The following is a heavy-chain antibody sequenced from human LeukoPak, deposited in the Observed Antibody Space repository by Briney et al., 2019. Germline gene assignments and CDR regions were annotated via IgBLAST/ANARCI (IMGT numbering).Heavy chain of an antibody. Sequence: RESLKTSCKGSGYSFTSYWIGWVRQKPGKGLEWMGIIYPGDSDTRNSPSLQGQVIISVDKSISTAYLQWSSLKASDTAMYYCARSSHYYYGSGPLHAYYFDYWGQGTLVTVSS. V-gene: IGHV5-51*01. D-gene: IGHD3-10*01. CDR1: GYSFTSYW. CDR2: IYPGDSDT. J-gene: IGHJ4*02. CDR3: ARSSHYYYGSGPLHAYYFDY.